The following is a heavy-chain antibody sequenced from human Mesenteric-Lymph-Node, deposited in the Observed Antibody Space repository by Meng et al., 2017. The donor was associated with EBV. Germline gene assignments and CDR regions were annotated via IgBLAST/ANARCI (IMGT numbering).Heavy chain of an antibody. Sequence: QVQLQASRPGLVKPSETLSLTCTVSGGSVTSGSYYWNWIRQPPGKRLEWIGYIHYSGSTNYNPSLKSQITISVDTSKNQLSLRVSHVTAADTAVYYCARGRRGVQYFDFWGQGALVTVSS. CDR2: IHYSGST. CDR3: ARGRRGVQYFDF. CDR1: GGSVTSGSYY. J-gene: IGHJ4*02. V-gene: IGHV4-61*01. D-gene: IGHD1-1*01.